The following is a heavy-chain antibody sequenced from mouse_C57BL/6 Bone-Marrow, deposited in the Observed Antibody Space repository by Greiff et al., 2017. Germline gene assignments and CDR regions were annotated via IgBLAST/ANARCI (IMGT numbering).Heavy chain of an antibody. V-gene: IGHV1-62-2*01. D-gene: IGHD1-1*01. J-gene: IGHJ2*01. Sequence: QVQLQQSGAELVKPGASVKLSCKASGYTFTEYTIHWVKQRSGQGLEWIGWFYPGSGSIKYNEKFKDKATLTAYKSSSTVLMELSRLTSEDSAVYVCASHERDYYGSSHYFDYWGQGTTLTVSS. CDR2: FYPGSGSI. CDR1: GYTFTEYT. CDR3: ASHERDYYGSSHYFDY.